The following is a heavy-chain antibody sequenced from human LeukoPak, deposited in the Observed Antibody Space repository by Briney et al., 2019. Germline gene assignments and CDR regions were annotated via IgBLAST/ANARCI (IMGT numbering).Heavy chain of an antibody. CDR2: ISWNSGKM. D-gene: IGHD3-10*02. J-gene: IGHJ6*04. CDR1: GFTFDDYA. Sequence: GGSLRLSCAASGFTFDDYAMHWVRQAPGKGLEWVSGISWNSGKMDYADSVKGRFTISRDNAKNSLYLQMNSLRAEDTALYYCAELGITMIGGVWGKGTTVTISS. CDR3: AELGITMIGGV. V-gene: IGHV3-9*01.